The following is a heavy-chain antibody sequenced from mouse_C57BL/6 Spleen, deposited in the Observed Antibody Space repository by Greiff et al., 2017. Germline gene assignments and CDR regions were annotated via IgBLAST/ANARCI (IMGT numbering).Heavy chain of an antibody. J-gene: IGHJ2*01. Sequence: EVQVVESGPGLVKPSQSLSLTCSVTGYSITSGYYWNWIRQFPGNKLEWMGYISYDGSNNYNPSLKNRISFTRDTSKNQFFLKLNSVTNEDTATYYCARGDYGSSYGYWGQGTTLTVSS. CDR2: ISYDGSN. CDR3: ARGDYGSSYGY. D-gene: IGHD1-1*01. V-gene: IGHV3-6*01. CDR1: GYSITSGYY.